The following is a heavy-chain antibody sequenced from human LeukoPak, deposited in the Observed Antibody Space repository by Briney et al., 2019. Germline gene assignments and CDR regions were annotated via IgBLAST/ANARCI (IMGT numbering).Heavy chain of an antibody. CDR1: GFTFDDYP. CDR2: ISGDGGST. CDR3: AKGTQYYYDSSGYYVGYFDY. Sequence: PGGSLRLSCAASGFTFDDYPMHWVRQAPGKGLEWVSLISGDGGSTYYADSVKGRFTISRDNSKNSLYLQMNSLRTEDTALYYCAKGTQYYYDSSGYYVGYFDYWGQGTLVTVSS. D-gene: IGHD3-22*01. V-gene: IGHV3-43*02. J-gene: IGHJ4*02.